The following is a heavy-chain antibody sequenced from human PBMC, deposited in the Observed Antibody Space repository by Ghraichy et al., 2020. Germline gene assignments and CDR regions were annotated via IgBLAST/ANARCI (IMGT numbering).Heavy chain of an antibody. CDR1: GYSFTRYY. CDR3: SREFVAVGAFDI. CDR2: INLSVGST. J-gene: IGHJ3*02. V-gene: IGHV1-46*01. Sequence: ASVKVSCKASGYSFTRYYLNWVRQGPGQGLESLGLINLSVGSTSYAQNFKGRVTMTRDMTTSTVYMELSSLRLNDTAVYYCSREFVAVGAFDIWGQGTMVTVSS. D-gene: IGHD6-19*01.